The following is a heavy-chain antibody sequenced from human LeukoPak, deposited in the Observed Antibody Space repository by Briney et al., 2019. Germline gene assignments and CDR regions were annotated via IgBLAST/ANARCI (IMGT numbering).Heavy chain of an antibody. CDR2: INPSGGST. CDR3: ARVVHSRSWD. V-gene: IGHV1-46*01. J-gene: IGHJ4*02. CDR1: GYTFTSYY. Sequence: ASVKVSCKASGYTFTSYYMHWVRQAPGQGLEWMGIINPSGGSTSYAQKFQGRVTMTRDTSTSTAYMELRSLRSDDTAVYYCARVVHSRSWDWGQGTLVTVSS. D-gene: IGHD6-13*01.